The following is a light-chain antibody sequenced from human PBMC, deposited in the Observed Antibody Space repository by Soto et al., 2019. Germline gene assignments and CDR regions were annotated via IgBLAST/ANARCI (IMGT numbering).Light chain of an antibody. CDR2: G. CDR3: QSYDISLSRRWV. CDR1: SSNIGAGYP. Sequence: QSVLTQPPSVSGAPGQRVTISCTRSSSNIGAGYPVHWYQQLPGTAPKLLVAGNRPSGVPDRFSVSKSGASASRAITGLQAEDVADYYCQSYDISLSRRWVFGGGTKVTVL. V-gene: IGLV1-40*01. J-gene: IGLJ3*02.